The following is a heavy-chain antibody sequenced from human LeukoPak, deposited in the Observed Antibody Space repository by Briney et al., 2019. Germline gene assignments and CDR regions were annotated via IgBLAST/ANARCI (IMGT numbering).Heavy chain of an antibody. Sequence: ASVKVSCKASGGTFSSYTISWVRQAPGQGLEWMGWINPNSGGTNYAQKFQGRVTMTRDTSISTAYMELSRLRSDDTAVYYCARDPRYCSSTSCYLAEYFQHWGQGTLVTVSS. J-gene: IGHJ1*01. CDR2: INPNSGGT. CDR3: ARDPRYCSSTSCYLAEYFQH. V-gene: IGHV1-2*02. CDR1: GGTFSSYT. D-gene: IGHD2-2*01.